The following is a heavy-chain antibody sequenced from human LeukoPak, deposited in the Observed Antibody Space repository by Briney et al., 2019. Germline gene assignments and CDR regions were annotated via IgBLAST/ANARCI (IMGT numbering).Heavy chain of an antibody. J-gene: IGHJ4*02. V-gene: IGHV4-39*07. Sequence: SETLSLTCTVSGGSISSGGYYWSWIRQPPGKGLEWIGEINHSGSTNYNPSLKSRVTISVDTSKNQFSLKLSSVTAADTAVYYCARNIAAAGSLDYWGQGTLVTVSS. D-gene: IGHD6-13*01. CDR3: ARNIAAAGSLDY. CDR2: INHSGST. CDR1: GGSISSGGYY.